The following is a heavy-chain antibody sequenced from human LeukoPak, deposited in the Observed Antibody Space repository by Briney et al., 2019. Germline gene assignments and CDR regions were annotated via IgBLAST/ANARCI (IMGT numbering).Heavy chain of an antibody. J-gene: IGHJ4*02. CDR3: AKAGTVPFFDC. Sequence: GRSLRLSCAASGFTFDDHAMHWVRQAPGKGLEWVSVIGWNSGGIEYADSVKGRLTISRDNAKNSLYLQMNALRAEATALYYCAKAGTVPFFDCWGQGTLVTVSS. CDR1: GFTFDDHA. D-gene: IGHD6-13*01. CDR2: IGWNSGGI. V-gene: IGHV3-9*01.